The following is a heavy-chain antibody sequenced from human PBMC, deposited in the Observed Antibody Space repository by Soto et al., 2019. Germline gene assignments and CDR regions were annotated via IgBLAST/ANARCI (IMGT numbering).Heavy chain of an antibody. CDR1: GFTYSSYG. D-gene: IGHD3-16*02. V-gene: IGHV3-48*03. CDR2: ISRSGSTI. J-gene: IGHJ6*02. CDR3: GGECYRINAVHPYGMAV. Sequence: RGSLRLSCGGSGFTYSSYGMHWVRHPPGKGLEWVSYISRSGSTIYYAEPVKGRCTMSRDSAKNSLYLQMNALRVEDTAVYYCGGECYRINAVHPYGMAVWGQGTTVIVS.